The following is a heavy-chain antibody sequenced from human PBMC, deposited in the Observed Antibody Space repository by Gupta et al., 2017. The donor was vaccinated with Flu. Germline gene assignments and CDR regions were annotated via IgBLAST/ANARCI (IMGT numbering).Heavy chain of an antibody. D-gene: IGHD3-9*01. V-gene: IGHV4-30-4*01. CDR2: LYYTGST. J-gene: IGHJ5*02. CDR3: AKTGRTSWFDP. Sequence: TGIRQPPGKGLEWIGSLYYTGSTYYNPSLKNRVTISVDTSKNQFSLKLNSVTAADTAVYYCAKTGRTSWFDPWGQGSLVTVSS.